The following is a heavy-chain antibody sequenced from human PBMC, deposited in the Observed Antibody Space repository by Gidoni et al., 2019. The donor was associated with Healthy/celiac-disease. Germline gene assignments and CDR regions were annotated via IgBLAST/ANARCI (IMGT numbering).Heavy chain of an antibody. CDR3: ARDAVYGSGSYIDY. J-gene: IGHJ4*02. D-gene: IGHD3-10*01. V-gene: IGHV3-21*01. CDR1: GCTFSSYS. Sequence: EVKLGESGGGLVKPGGSLRPPGAAWGCTFSSYSMNWVRQAPGKGLECVSSISSSSSYIYYADSVKGRFTISRDNAKNSLYLQMNSLRAEDTAVYYCARDAVYGSGSYIDYWGQGTLVTVSS. CDR2: ISSSSSYI.